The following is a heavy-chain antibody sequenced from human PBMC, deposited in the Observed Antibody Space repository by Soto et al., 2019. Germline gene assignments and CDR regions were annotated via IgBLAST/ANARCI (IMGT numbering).Heavy chain of an antibody. Sequence: QVQLVQSGAEVKKPGASVKVSCKASGYTFTSYGISWVRQAPGQGLEWMGWISAYNGNTNYAQKLQGRVTMTTDTSTSTAYMELRSLRSDDTAVYYCVMAGGETYCSGGSCYWNYYGMDVWGQGTTVTVSS. V-gene: IGHV1-18*01. J-gene: IGHJ6*02. CDR3: VMAGGETYCSGGSCYWNYYGMDV. CDR1: GYTFTSYG. D-gene: IGHD2-15*01. CDR2: ISAYNGNT.